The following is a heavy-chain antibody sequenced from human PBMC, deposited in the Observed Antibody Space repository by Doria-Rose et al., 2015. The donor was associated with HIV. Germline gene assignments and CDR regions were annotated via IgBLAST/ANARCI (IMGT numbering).Heavy chain of an antibody. CDR3: ARIKSSRWYHKYYFDF. CDR2: IFSDDDR. Sequence: QVTLKESGPVLVKPTETLTLTCTVSGVSLSSPGMGVSWIRQPPGKFLEWLANIFSDDDRSYKTSMKSRLTISRGTSNSQVVLTMTDMDPVDTATYYCARIKSSRWYHKYYFDFWGQGTLVIVSA. D-gene: IGHD6-13*01. J-gene: IGHJ4*02. CDR1: GVSLSSPGMG. V-gene: IGHV2-26*01.